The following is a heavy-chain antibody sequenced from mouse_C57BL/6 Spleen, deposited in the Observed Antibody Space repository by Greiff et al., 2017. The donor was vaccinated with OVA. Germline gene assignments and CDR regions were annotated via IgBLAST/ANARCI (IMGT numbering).Heavy chain of an antibody. J-gene: IGHJ1*03. CDR3: ARRGITTGWYFDV. Sequence: QVQLQQSGAELARPGASVKLSCKASGYTFTSYGISWVKQRTGQGLEWIGEIYPRSGNTYYNEKFKGKATLTADKSSSTAYMELRSLTSKDSAVYFCARRGITTGWYFDVWGTGTTVTVSS. CDR2: IYPRSGNT. CDR1: GYTFTSYG. V-gene: IGHV1-81*01. D-gene: IGHD1-1*01.